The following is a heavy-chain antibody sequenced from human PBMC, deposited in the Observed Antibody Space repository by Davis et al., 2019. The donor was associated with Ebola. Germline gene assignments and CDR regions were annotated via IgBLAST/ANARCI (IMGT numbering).Heavy chain of an antibody. V-gene: IGHV3-74*01. CDR1: EFTLRSYW. CDR2: IDTDGSTT. Sequence: PGGSLRLSCVGSEFTLRSYWIHWVRQAPGKGLEWVSRIDTDGSTTNYADSVRGRFTISRDNAKNTLFLQMNSLRADDTAVYYCARDVGGRAGYWGQGTLVTVSS. J-gene: IGHJ4*02. CDR3: ARDVGGRAGY.